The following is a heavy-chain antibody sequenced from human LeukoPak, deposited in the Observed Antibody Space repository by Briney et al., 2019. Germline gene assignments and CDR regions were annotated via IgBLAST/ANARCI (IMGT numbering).Heavy chain of an antibody. Sequence: GGSLRLSCAASGFTFSSYAMSWVRQAPGKGLEWVSGISGSGGSTYYADSVKGRFTISRDNSKNTLYLQMNSLRAEDTAVYYCAKDIVVVTAIRVLDYWGQGTLVTVSS. CDR1: GFTFSSYA. CDR3: AKDIVVVTAIRVLDY. CDR2: ISGSGGST. D-gene: IGHD2-21*02. J-gene: IGHJ4*02. V-gene: IGHV3-23*01.